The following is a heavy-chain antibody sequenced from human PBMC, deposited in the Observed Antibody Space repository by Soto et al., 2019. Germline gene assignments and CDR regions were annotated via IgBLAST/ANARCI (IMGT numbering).Heavy chain of an antibody. J-gene: IGHJ4*02. CDR2: IYYSGST. Sequence: QLQLQESGPGLVKPSETLSLTCTVSGGSISSYYWGWIRRPPGKGLEWIGSIYYSGSTYYNPSLKSRVTISVDTSKNQCSLKLSSVTAADTAVYYCARRWGYSFDYWGQGTLVTVSS. CDR3: ARRWGYSFDY. D-gene: IGHD7-27*01. CDR1: GGSISSYY. V-gene: IGHV4-39*01.